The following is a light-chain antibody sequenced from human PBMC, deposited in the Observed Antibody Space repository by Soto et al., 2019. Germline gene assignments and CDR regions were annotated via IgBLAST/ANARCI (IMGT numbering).Light chain of an antibody. CDR1: QSISSW. J-gene: IGKJ1*01. CDR2: DAS. CDR3: LQDYGDSWT. Sequence: DIQMTQSPSTLSASVGDRVTITCRASQSISSWLAWCQQKPGKAPKLLIYDASTLESGVPSRFSGSRSGTEFTLTISSLQPEDFASYYCLQDYGDSWTFGQGTKVDI. V-gene: IGKV1-5*01.